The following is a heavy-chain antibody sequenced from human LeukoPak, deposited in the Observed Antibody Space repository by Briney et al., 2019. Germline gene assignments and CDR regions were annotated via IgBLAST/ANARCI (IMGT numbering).Heavy chain of an antibody. V-gene: IGHV5-51*01. CDR2: IYPGDSDT. D-gene: IGHD6-13*01. J-gene: IGHJ4*02. CDR1: GXSFSNYC. CDR3: ARRSGPLVYFFFDY. Sequence: RGESLKISCKGSGXSFSNYCIGWVRQMPGKGLEWMGIIYPGDSDTRYSPSFQGQVTISADKSISTAYLQWSSLKASDTAMYYCARRSGPLVYFFFDYWGQGTLVTVSS.